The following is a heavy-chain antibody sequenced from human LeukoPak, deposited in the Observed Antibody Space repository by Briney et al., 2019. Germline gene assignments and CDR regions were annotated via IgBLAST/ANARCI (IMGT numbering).Heavy chain of an antibody. CDR2: INPSGGST. CDR1: GGTFSSYA. J-gene: IGHJ3*02. CDR3: AIGQIAAAVFVAFDI. D-gene: IGHD6-13*01. Sequence: ASVKVSCKASGGTFSSYAISWVRQAPGQGLEWMGIINPSGGSTSYAQKFQGRVTMTRDMSTSTVYMELSILRSEDTAVYYCAIGQIAAAVFVAFDIWGQGTMVTVSS. V-gene: IGHV1-46*01.